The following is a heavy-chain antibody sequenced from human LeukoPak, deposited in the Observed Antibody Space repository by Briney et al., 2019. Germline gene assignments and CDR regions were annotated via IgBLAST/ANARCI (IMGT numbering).Heavy chain of an antibody. CDR1: GGSISSSSYY. J-gene: IGHJ3*02. V-gene: IGHV4-39*01. CDR3: AVYSGFHEEAFDI. CDR2: IYYSGST. D-gene: IGHD2-15*01. Sequence: SETLSLTCTVSGGSISSSSYYWGWIRQPPGKGLEWIGSIYYSGSTYYNPSLKSRVTIPVDTSKNQFSLKLSSVTDADTAVYYCAVYSGFHEEAFDIWGQGTMVTVSS.